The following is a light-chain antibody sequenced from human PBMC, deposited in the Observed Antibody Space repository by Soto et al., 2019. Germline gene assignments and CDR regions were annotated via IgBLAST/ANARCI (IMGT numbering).Light chain of an antibody. V-gene: IGLV2-14*01. CDR3: SSYTSSSTLV. J-gene: IGLJ1*01. CDR1: SSDVGGYNY. Sequence: QSALTQPASVSGSPGQTITISCTGTSSDVGGYNYVSWYQQHPGKAPKLMIYEVSNRPSGVSNRFSGSKSGNTASLTISGLQAEDEADYYCSSYTSSSTLVFGNGTKLTVL. CDR2: EVS.